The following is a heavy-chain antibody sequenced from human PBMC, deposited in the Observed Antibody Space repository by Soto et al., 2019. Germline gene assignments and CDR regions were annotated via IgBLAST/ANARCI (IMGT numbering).Heavy chain of an antibody. J-gene: IGHJ5*02. CDR3: AREGLRYCSGGSCNNWFDP. CDR2: IWYDGSNK. D-gene: IGHD2-15*01. Sequence: PGGSLRLSCAASGFTFSSYGMHWVRQAPGKGLEWVAVIWYDGSNKYYADSVKGRFTISRGNSENTLYLQMNSLRAEDTAVYYCAREGLRYCSGGSCNNWFDPWGQGTLVTVSS. V-gene: IGHV3-33*01. CDR1: GFTFSSYG.